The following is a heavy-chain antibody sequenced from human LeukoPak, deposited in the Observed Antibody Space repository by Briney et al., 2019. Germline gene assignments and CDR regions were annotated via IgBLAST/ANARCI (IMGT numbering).Heavy chain of an antibody. CDR1: GFTFSTYW. CDR2: IKEDGSEE. V-gene: IGHV3-7*05. J-gene: IGHJ6*02. CDR3: VRDPYSRSWSYGMDV. Sequence: GGSLRLSCTASGFTFSTYWMSWVRQTPEKGLEWVANIKEDGSEEVYVDSVKGRFTISRDNAKSSLYLQMNSLRTEDTAVYYCVRDPYSRSWSYGMDVWGQGTTVTVSS. D-gene: IGHD6-13*01.